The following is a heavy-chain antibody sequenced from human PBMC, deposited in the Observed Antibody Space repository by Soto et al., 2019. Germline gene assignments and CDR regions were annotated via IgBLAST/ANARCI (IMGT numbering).Heavy chain of an antibody. CDR3: ARHPSNFWFDP. CDR2: IYYSGIT. Sequence: SETLSLTCTVFGGSISSSSYFWGWIRQPPGKGLEWIVSIYYSGITYYNPSLKSRVTVSVDTSKNQFSLKLSSVTAADTAVYYCARHPSNFWFDPWGQGTLVTVSS. J-gene: IGHJ5*02. V-gene: IGHV4-39*01. D-gene: IGHD4-4*01. CDR1: GGSISSSSYF.